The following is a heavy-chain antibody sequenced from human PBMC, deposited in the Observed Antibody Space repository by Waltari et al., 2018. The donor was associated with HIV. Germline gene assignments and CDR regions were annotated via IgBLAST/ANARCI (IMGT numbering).Heavy chain of an antibody. J-gene: IGHJ6*02. CDR3: VRGGGDPTIRKTSGYSYYGMDV. CDR1: GFTGRRQS. D-gene: IGHD2-15*01. V-gene: IGHV3-53*01. Sequence: VHLVESGAGWHHTRDSEKLPCEVSGFTGRRQSDRRGRRPPGKGLQCISVIKTGGQTFYADSLKGRFTISRDTSKNKLFLQIKRATEEDTATYFCVRGGGDPTIRKTSGYSYYGMDVWGQGATVIVSS. CDR2: IKTGGQT.